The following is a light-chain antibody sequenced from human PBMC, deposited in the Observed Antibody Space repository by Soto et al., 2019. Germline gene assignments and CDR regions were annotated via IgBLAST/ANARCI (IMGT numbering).Light chain of an antibody. CDR1: QSIYSY. J-gene: IGKJ3*01. CDR2: DAS. CDR3: KQRSNWPPLFP. Sequence: EIVLAQSPATMSLSPGERATLSCRASQSIYSYLAWYQQKPGQDPRLLIYDASNSATGIPDSFSGSGSRSDVTVTIHSLEPEEFAGYYCKQRSNWPPLFPFGPGTKVDI. V-gene: IGKV3-11*01.